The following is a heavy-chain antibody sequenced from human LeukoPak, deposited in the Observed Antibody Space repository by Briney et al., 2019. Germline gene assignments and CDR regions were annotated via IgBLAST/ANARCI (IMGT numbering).Heavy chain of an antibody. J-gene: IGHJ5*02. CDR3: ARSPLYGSGSYSLNWFDP. CDR2: INPNSGGT. D-gene: IGHD3-10*01. Sequence: GASVKVSCKASGYTFTGYYMDWVRQAPGQGLEWMGWINPNSGGTNYAQKFQGRVTMTRDTSISTAYMELSRLRSDDTAVYYCARSPLYGSGSYSLNWFDPWGQGTLVTVSS. V-gene: IGHV1-2*02. CDR1: GYTFTGYY.